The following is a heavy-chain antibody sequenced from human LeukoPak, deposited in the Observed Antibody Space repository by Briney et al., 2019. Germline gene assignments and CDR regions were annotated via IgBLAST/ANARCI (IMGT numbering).Heavy chain of an antibody. CDR3: ARDIDDSRQA. J-gene: IGHJ5*02. CDR2: INHSGST. D-gene: IGHD3-22*01. Sequence: SETLSLTCAVYGGSFSGYYWSWIRQPPGKGLEWIGEINHSGSTNYNPSLKSRVTISVDTSKNQFSLKLSSVTAADTAVYYCARDIDDSRQAWGQGTLVTVSS. V-gene: IGHV4-34*01. CDR1: GGSFSGYY.